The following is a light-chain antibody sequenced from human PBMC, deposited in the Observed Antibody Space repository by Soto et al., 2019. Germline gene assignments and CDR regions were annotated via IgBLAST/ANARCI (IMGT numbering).Light chain of an antibody. V-gene: IGKV3-15*01. CDR1: QSVSSN. Sequence: EIVMTQSPATLSVSPGETATLSCRASQSVSSNLAGYQQKPGQAPRHLIDGAPPRATGIPARFSGSGSGTEFTLTISSLQAEDVAVYYCQQYNNWPLYTFGQGTKLEIK. CDR3: QQYNNWPLYT. J-gene: IGKJ2*01. CDR2: GAP.